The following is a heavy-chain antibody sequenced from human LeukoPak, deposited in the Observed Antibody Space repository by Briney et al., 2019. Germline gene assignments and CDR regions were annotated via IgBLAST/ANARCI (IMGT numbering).Heavy chain of an antibody. J-gene: IGHJ4*02. CDR2: IYYSGST. CDR1: GGSISSSSYY. Sequence: SETLSLSCTVSGGSISSSSYYWGWIRQPPGKGLEWIGSIYYSGSTYYNPSLKSRVTISVDTSKNQFSLKLSSVTAADTAVYYCARDAAKAQLAYFDYWGQGTLVTVSS. D-gene: IGHD6-13*01. V-gene: IGHV4-39*07. CDR3: ARDAAKAQLAYFDY.